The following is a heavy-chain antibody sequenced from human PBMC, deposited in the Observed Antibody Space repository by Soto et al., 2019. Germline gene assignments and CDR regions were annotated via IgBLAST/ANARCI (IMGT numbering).Heavy chain of an antibody. CDR1: GYSFTSYW. Sequence: GESLKISCKGSGYSFTSYWIGWVRQMPGKGLEWMGIIYPGDSDTRYSPSFQGQVTISADKSISTAYLQWSSLKASDTAMYYCARPAEGYNYPTYYFDYWGQGTLVTVSS. CDR2: IYPGDSDT. V-gene: IGHV5-51*01. CDR3: ARPAEGYNYPTYYFDY. D-gene: IGHD1-1*01. J-gene: IGHJ4*02.